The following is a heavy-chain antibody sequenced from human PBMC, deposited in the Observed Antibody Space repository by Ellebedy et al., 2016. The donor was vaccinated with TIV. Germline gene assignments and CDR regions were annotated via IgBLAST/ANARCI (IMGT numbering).Heavy chain of an antibody. CDR3: ARAEYGSGSFCDY. V-gene: IGHV3-7*03. CDR1: GFIFSGSW. CDR2: INQDGSDE. D-gene: IGHD3-10*01. J-gene: IGHJ4*02. Sequence: GESLKISCAASGFIFSGSWMTWVRQAPGKGLEWVANINQDGSDEYYVDSVKGRFTISRDNARNSLYLQMNSLRVEDTAFYYCARAEYGSGSFCDYWGQGTLVTVSS.